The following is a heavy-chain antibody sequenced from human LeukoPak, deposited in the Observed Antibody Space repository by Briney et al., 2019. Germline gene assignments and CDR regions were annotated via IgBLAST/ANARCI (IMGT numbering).Heavy chain of an antibody. Sequence: PGGYLRLSCAASGFTFSNYWMHWVRQDPGKGLVWVSFINPDGSTTNYADSVKGRFTISRDNAKNALYLQMNSLRAEDTAVYYCAKDLHYGSADYWGQGTLVTVSS. D-gene: IGHD3-10*01. V-gene: IGHV3-74*01. CDR1: GFTFSNYW. CDR3: AKDLHYGSADY. CDR2: INPDGSTT. J-gene: IGHJ4*02.